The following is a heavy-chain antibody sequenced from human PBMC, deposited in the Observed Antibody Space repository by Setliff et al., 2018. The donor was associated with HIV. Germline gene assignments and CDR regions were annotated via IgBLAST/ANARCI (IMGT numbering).Heavy chain of an antibody. V-gene: IGHV1-2*02. CDR1: GYTFTGHY. D-gene: IGHD6-13*01. CDR2: VNPNSGDA. J-gene: IGHJ4*01. CDR3: ARGSYRSSWFRFDY. Sequence: ASVKVSCKASGYTFTGHYLHWVRQAPGQGLEWLGWVNPNSGDAIYAQNFQGRVTMTRDTSINAAYMELRGLRSDDTAVYYCARGSYRSSWFRFDYWGQGTLVTVSS.